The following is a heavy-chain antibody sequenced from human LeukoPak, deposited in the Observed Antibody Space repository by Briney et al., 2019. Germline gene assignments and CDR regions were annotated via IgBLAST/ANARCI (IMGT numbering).Heavy chain of an antibody. CDR1: GYTFTGYY. CDR3: ARVYNPTGYYRYFDY. J-gene: IGHJ4*02. D-gene: IGHD3-9*01. V-gene: IGHV1-2*02. CDR2: INPNSGGT. Sequence: ASVKVSCKASGYTFTGYYMHWVRQAPGQGLEWMGWINPNSGGTNPAQKFQGRVTMTRDTSISTAYMELSRLRSDDTAVYYCARVYNPTGYYRYFDYWGQGTLVTVSS.